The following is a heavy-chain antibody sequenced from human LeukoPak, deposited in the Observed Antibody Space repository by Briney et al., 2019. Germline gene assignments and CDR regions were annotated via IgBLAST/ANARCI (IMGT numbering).Heavy chain of an antibody. J-gene: IGHJ6*03. CDR1: GGSISSGSYY. V-gene: IGHV4-61*02. CDR3: ARDTMVRGVTNMDV. Sequence: SQTLSLTCTVSGGSISSGSYYWSWIRQPAGKGLEWIGRIYTSGSTNYNPSLKSRVTISVDTSKNQFSLKLSSVTAADTAVYYCARDTMVRGVTNMDVWGKGTAVTVSS. CDR2: IYTSGST. D-gene: IGHD3-10*01.